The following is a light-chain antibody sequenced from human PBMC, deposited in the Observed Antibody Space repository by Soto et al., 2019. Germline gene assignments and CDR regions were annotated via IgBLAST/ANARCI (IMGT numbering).Light chain of an antibody. V-gene: IGKV1-39*01. Sequence: DIQMTQSPASLSASVGDRFNITCWTSQTIKTYLKWYQQKPGKAPELLIYAASNLRSGVPSRFSGSGSGTDFTLTISSLQPADSETYYCQQSYRNPITFGQGTRLEIK. J-gene: IGKJ5*01. CDR1: QTIKTY. CDR2: AAS. CDR3: QQSYRNPIT.